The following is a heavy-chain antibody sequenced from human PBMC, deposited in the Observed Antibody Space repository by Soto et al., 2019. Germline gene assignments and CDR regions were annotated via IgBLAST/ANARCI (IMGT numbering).Heavy chain of an antibody. V-gene: IGHV3-48*03. CDR3: APLYSYQIDY. D-gene: IGHD5-18*01. CDR1: GFTFSSYE. CDR2: ISSSGSTI. Sequence: ILSCAASGFTFSSYEMNWVRQAPGKGLEWVSYISSSGSTIYYADSVKGRFTISRDNAKNSLYLQMNSLRAEDTAVYYCAPLYSYQIDYWGQGTLVTVSS. J-gene: IGHJ4*02.